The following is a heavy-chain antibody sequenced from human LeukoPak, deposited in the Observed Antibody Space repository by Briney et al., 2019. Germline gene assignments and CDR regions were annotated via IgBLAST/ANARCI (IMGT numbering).Heavy chain of an antibody. Sequence: GGSLRLSCAASGFTFDDYAMHWVRQAPGKGLEWVSGISWNSGSTGYADSVKGRFTISRDNAKNSLYLQMNSLRAEDTALYYCAKDSGPEGAVAGDFDYWGQGTLVTVSS. CDR2: ISWNSGST. CDR3: AKDSGPEGAVAGDFDY. D-gene: IGHD6-19*01. V-gene: IGHV3-9*01. CDR1: GFTFDDYA. J-gene: IGHJ4*02.